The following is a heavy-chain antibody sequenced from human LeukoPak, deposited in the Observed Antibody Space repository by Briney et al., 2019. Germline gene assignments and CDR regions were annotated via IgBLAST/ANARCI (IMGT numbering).Heavy chain of an antibody. CDR1: GGTISSGGYY. D-gene: IGHD3-22*01. Sequence: PSQTLSLTCTVSGGTISSGGYYWSWIRQHPGKGLEWIGYIYYSGSTYYNPSLKSRVTISVDTSKNQFSLKLSSVTAADTAVYYCARSMIVVKVAFDIWGQGTMVTVSS. V-gene: IGHV4-31*03. CDR3: ARSMIVVKVAFDI. CDR2: IYYSGST. J-gene: IGHJ3*02.